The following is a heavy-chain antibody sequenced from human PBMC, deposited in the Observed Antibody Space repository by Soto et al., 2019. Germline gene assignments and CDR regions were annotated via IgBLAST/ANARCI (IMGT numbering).Heavy chain of an antibody. CDR2: IYYSGST. D-gene: IGHD3-9*01. V-gene: IGHV4-59*01. Sequence: PSETLSLTCTVSGVSISSYYWSWIRQPPGKGLEWIGYIYYSGSTNYNPSLKSRVTISVDTSKNQFSLKLSSVTAADTAVYYCAREKNYYDILTGYYNWFDPWGQGTLVTVSS. CDR3: AREKNYYDILTGYYNWFDP. J-gene: IGHJ5*02. CDR1: GVSISSYY.